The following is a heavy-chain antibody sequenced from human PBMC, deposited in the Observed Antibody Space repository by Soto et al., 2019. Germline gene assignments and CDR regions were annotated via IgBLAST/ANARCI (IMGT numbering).Heavy chain of an antibody. CDR3: ARGRYGDY. CDR1: GYAFTTYC. CDR2: ISAHNGNT. V-gene: IGHV1-18*01. D-gene: IGHD1-1*01. Sequence: QVHLVQSGAEVKKPGASVKVSCKGSGYAFTTYCITSVRQAPGQGLEWMGWISAHNGNTNYAEKLQGRVTVTRDISTSTAYMELRSLRSDDTAVYYCARGRYGDYWGQGALVTVSS. J-gene: IGHJ4*02.